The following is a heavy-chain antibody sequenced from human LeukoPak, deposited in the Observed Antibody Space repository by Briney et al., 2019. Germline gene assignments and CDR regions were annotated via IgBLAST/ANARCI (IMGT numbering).Heavy chain of an antibody. CDR2: ISSGSTYM. D-gene: IGHD2-21*02. V-gene: IGHV3-21*01. J-gene: IGHJ4*02. CDR1: GFTFSSYS. Sequence: TGGSLRLSCAASGFTFSSYSMNWVRQAPGKGLEWVSYISSGSTYMYYADSLKGRFTISRDNAKSSLYLQMNSLRAEDTAMYYCARDIVHCGGDCYPGRGFDHWGQGTLVTVSS. CDR3: ARDIVHCGGDCYPGRGFDH.